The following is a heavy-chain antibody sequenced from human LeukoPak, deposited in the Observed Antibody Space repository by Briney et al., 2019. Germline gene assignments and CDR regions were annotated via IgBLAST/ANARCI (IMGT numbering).Heavy chain of an antibody. CDR3: VREDLGVDY. Sequence: PGGSLRLSCAASGFTFDDYGMSWVRQAPGKGLEWISILYVNENRYYADSVKGRFIISRDTSKNTLYLQMNSLRAEDTAMYYCVREDLGVDYWGQGTLVTVSS. D-gene: IGHD1-26*01. CDR1: GFTFDDYG. J-gene: IGHJ4*02. V-gene: IGHV3-53*01. CDR2: LYVNENR.